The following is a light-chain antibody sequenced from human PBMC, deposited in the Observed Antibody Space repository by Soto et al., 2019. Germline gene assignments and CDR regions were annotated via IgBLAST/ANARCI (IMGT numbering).Light chain of an antibody. J-gene: IGLJ3*02. CDR3: AAWDDSLNGPV. CDR2: SNH. CDR1: SFNIGSNT. Sequence: QLVLTQPPSASGTPGQRVTISCSGSSFNIGSNTVNWYQQLPQTAPKLLIYSNHQRPSGVPDRFSGSKSGTSASLAISELQSEDEADYYCAAWDDSLNGPVFGGGTKLTVL. V-gene: IGLV1-44*01.